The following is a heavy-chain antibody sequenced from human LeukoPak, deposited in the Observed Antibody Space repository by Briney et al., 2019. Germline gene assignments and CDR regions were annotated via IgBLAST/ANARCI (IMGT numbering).Heavy chain of an antibody. CDR1: GFIFTDYY. CDR3: ARRAVASYYFDS. D-gene: IGHD6-19*01. CDR2: ISISGNYI. Sequence: PGGSLRLSCAASGFIFTDYYMSWIRQAPGRGLEWVSYISISGNYISYAASVQGRFTISRDNAKNSVYLQMNSLRAEDTAVYYCARRAVASYYFDSWGLGTLVAVSS. J-gene: IGHJ4*02. V-gene: IGHV3-11*01.